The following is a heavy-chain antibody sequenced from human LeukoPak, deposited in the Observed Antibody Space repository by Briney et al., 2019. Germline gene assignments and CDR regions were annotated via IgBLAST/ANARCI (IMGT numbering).Heavy chain of an antibody. CDR3: ARLSGASFATAFDY. CDR2: IIPIFGTA. D-gene: IGHD4-17*01. V-gene: IGHV1-69*13. J-gene: IGHJ4*02. CDR1: GGTLSSSV. Sequence: SVKVSCKASGGTLSSSVISWVRQAPGQGLEWMRGIIPIFGTANYAQKFQGRVTITADESTSTAYMELSSLRPEDTAVYYCARLSGASFATAFDYWGQGTRLTVSS.